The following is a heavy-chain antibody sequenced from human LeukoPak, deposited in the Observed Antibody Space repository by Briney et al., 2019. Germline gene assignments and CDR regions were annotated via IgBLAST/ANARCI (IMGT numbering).Heavy chain of an antibody. CDR2: ITDSGSGGRT. V-gene: IGHV3-23*01. CDR1: GFTFSSCA. CDR3: ASQERQIKQWQFDY. Sequence: GGSLRLSCAASGFTFSSCAMTWVRQAPGKGLEWVSVITDSGSGGRTFYADSVEGRFTISRDSSKNTLYLQMNSLRADDTAVYYCASQERQIKQWQFDYWGQGTLVTVSS. J-gene: IGHJ4*02. D-gene: IGHD1/OR15-1a*01.